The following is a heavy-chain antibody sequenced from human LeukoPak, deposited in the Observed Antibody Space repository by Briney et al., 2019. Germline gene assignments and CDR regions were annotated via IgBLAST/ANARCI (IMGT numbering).Heavy chain of an antibody. V-gene: IGHV3-23*01. CDR2: ISGSGGST. J-gene: IGHJ6*02. Sequence: QPGGSLRLSCAASGFTFSSYAMSWVRQALGKGLEWVSAISGSGGSTYYADSVKGRFTISRDNSKNTLYLQMNSLRADDTAIYYCARNQQLGGHSYYYYGMDVWGQGTTVTVSS. CDR3: ARNQQLGGHSYYYYGMDV. CDR1: GFTFSSYA. D-gene: IGHD3-16*01.